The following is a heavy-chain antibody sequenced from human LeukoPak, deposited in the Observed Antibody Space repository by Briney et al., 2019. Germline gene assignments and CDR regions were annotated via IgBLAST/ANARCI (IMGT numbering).Heavy chain of an antibody. CDR3: ARGRRSIVVVPAAMWGHYFDY. Sequence: SETLSLTCTVSGGSISTSGYYWGWIRQPPGKGLERIGILYYSGSTHYNSSLKSRVTISVDTSKNQFSLKLRSVTAADTAVYYCARGRRSIVVVPAAMWGHYFDYWGQGTLVTVSS. CDR1: GGSISTSGYY. D-gene: IGHD2-2*01. CDR2: LYYSGST. J-gene: IGHJ4*02. V-gene: IGHV4-39*01.